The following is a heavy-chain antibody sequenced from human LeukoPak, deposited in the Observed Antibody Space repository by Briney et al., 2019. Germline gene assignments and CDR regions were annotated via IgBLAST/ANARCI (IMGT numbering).Heavy chain of an antibody. Sequence: SETLSLTCTVSGGSISSSSYYWGWIRRPPGKGLEWIGSIYYSGSTYYNPSLKSRVTISVDTSKNQFSLKLSSVTAADTAVYFCATLVSTRYYFDYWGQGTLVTVSS. V-gene: IGHV4-39*01. CDR2: IYYSGST. J-gene: IGHJ4*02. CDR1: GGSISSSSYY. CDR3: ATLVSTRYYFDY. D-gene: IGHD5/OR15-5a*01.